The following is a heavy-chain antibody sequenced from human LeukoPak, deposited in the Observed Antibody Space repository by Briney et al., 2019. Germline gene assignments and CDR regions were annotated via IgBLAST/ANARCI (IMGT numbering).Heavy chain of an antibody. V-gene: IGHV4-34*01. Sequence: SETLSLTCAVYGGSFSVYYWSWIRQPPGKGLEWIGEINHSGSTNYNPSLKSRVTISVDTSKNQFSLKLSSVTAADTAVYYCARVFGVQLWLNWFDPWGQGTLVTVSS. CDR2: INHSGST. J-gene: IGHJ5*02. CDR3: ARVFGVQLWLNWFDP. CDR1: GGSFSVYY. D-gene: IGHD5-18*01.